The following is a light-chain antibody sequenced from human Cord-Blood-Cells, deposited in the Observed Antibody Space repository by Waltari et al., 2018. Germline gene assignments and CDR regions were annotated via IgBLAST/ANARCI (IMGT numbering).Light chain of an antibody. Sequence: QSVLTQPPSLSGAPGQRVTISCTGSSSNIGAGYDVHWYQQLPGTAPKLLILGNSNRPSGVPDRFSGSKSGTSASLAITGLQAEDEADYYCQSYDSSLSGYVVFGGGTKLTVL. J-gene: IGLJ2*01. CDR1: SSNIGAGYD. V-gene: IGLV1-40*01. CDR2: GNS. CDR3: QSYDSSLSGYVV.